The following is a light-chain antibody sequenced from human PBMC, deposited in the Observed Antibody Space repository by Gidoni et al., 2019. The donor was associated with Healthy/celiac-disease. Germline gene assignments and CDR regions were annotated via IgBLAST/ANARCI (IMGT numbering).Light chain of an antibody. CDR2: KAS. CDR3: KQYNSYSRT. J-gene: IGKJ1*01. CDR1: QSISSW. V-gene: IGKV1-5*03. Sequence: DIQITQSPSTLSASVGDRVTITCRASQSISSWLAWYQQKPGKAPKLLIYKASSLESGVPSRFSGSGSGTEFTLTISSLQPDDFATYYCKQYNSYSRTFGQGTKVEIK.